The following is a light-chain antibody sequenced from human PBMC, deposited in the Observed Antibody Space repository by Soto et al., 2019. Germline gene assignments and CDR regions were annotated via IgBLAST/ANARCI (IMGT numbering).Light chain of an antibody. Sequence: EIVMTQSPATLSVSPGERVTLSCRASQSVSGNLAWYQQTRGQAPRLLMFDASTRATGIPARFSGSGSGTEFTLTISSLQSEDFAVYYCQQYNNWPRTFGQGTKVDSK. CDR3: QQYNNWPRT. CDR2: DAS. J-gene: IGKJ1*01. V-gene: IGKV3-15*01. CDR1: QSVSGN.